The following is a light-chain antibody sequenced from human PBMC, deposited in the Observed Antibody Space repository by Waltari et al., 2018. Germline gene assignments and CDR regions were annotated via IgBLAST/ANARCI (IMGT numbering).Light chain of an antibody. CDR3: QQYGSSVLYT. CDR2: GAS. Sequence: VLTQSPGTLSLSPGERATLSCRASQSLTKRYLAWYQQKPGQAPRLLIYGASSRAAGIPDRFSGSGSGTDFTLTISRLEPEDFAVYYCQQYGSSVLYTFGQGPKLEIK. CDR1: QSLTKRY. J-gene: IGKJ2*01. V-gene: IGKV3-20*01.